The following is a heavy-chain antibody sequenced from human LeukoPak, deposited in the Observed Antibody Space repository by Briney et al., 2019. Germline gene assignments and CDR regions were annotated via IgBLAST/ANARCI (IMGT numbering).Heavy chain of an antibody. CDR3: TTAQFFNSSGSLAY. Sequence: PGGSLRLSCAASGFTFNKARMNWVRQGPGKGLEWVGRFTSKTDGGTTDYTAPVRGRFTISRDDSKDTLYLQMNSLKTEDTAVYYRTTAQFFNSSGSLAYWGQGTLVTVSS. J-gene: IGHJ4*02. D-gene: IGHD3-22*01. CDR2: FTSKTDGGTT. V-gene: IGHV3-15*01. CDR1: GFTFNKAR.